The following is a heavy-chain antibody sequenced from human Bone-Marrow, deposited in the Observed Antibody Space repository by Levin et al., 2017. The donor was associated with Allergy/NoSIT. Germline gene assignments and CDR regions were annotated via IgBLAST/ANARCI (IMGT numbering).Heavy chain of an antibody. CDR1: GFTFVKYG. CDR2: ISYDGRSA. V-gene: IGHV3-30*02. CDR3: ARGQATLGLNKRLPTGGLFDL. Sequence: GGSLRLSCAASGFTFVKYGMHWVRQRPGKGLEWVAYISYDGRSAYYAESVRGRFGISRDNLKDRLFLELNSLRADDTAVYFCARGQATLGLNKRLPTGGLFDLWGQGTMVTVSS. J-gene: IGHJ3*01. D-gene: IGHD2-15*01.